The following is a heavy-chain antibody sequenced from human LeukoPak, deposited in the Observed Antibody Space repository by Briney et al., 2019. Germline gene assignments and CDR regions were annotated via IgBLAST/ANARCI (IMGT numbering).Heavy chain of an antibody. J-gene: IGHJ4*02. V-gene: IGHV3-30-3*01. CDR1: GFTFSSYA. D-gene: IGHD6-6*01. Sequence: GGSLRFSCAASGFTFSSYAMHWVRQAPGKGLEWVAVISYDGSNKYYADSVEGRFTISRDNSKNTLYLQMNSLRAEDTAVYYCARGGAQLVPYVDYWGQGTLVTVSS. CDR3: ARGGAQLVPYVDY. CDR2: ISYDGSNK.